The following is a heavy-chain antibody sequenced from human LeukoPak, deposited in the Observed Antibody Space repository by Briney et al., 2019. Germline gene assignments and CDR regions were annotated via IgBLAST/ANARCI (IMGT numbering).Heavy chain of an antibody. CDR1: GFIVSSYY. CDR2: IYSGGNT. Sequence: GGSLRLSCAASGFIVSSYYMSWVRQAPGKGLEWVSVIYSGGNTYYADSVKGRFTISRDNSKNTLYLQMNSLRAEDTAVYYCVRERGETGLTDYWGQGTLVTVSS. V-gene: IGHV3-66*01. CDR3: VRERGETGLTDY. J-gene: IGHJ4*02. D-gene: IGHD7-27*01.